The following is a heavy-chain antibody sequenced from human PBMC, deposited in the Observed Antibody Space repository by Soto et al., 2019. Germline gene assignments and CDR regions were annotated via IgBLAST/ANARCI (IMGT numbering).Heavy chain of an antibody. V-gene: IGHV3-23*01. CDR1: GCTFSSYA. CDR3: AKTPPLTNSSGWSDAFDI. Sequence: GCLRRSCSASGCTFSSYAMSWVRQAPGKGLEWVSAISGSGGSTYYADSVKGRLTISRDNSKNTLYLQMNRLRAEDTAVYYSAKTPPLTNSSGWSDAFDIWGQGTMVTV. J-gene: IGHJ3*02. D-gene: IGHD6-19*01. CDR2: ISGSGGST.